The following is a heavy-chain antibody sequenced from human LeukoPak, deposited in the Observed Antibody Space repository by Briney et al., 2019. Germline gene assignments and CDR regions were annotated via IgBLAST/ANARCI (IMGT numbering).Heavy chain of an antibody. D-gene: IGHD3-3*01. V-gene: IGHV3-48*04. CDR1: GFTFSSYS. Sequence: GGSLRLSCAASGFTFSSYSMNWVRQAPGKGLEWVSYISSSSSTIYYADSVKGRFTISRDNAKNSLYLQMNSLRAEDTAVYYCARDDFWGGSMYYMDVWGKGTTVTVSS. CDR2: ISSSSSTI. J-gene: IGHJ6*03. CDR3: ARDDFWGGSMYYMDV.